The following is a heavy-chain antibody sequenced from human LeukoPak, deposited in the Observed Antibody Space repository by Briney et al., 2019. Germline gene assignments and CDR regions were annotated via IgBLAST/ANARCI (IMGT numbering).Heavy chain of an antibody. D-gene: IGHD2-15*01. CDR3: SQGSGQYFDY. CDR2: IRSKTAGETT. Sequence: GGSLRLSCAVSGLTLSNVWMNWIRQAPGQGLEWVGRIRSKTAGETTDFAAPVKGRFSISRDDSKNTLYLQMNSLTSEDTGVYYCSQGSGQYFDYWGQGTLVTVSS. V-gene: IGHV3-15*07. CDR1: GLTLSNVW. J-gene: IGHJ4*02.